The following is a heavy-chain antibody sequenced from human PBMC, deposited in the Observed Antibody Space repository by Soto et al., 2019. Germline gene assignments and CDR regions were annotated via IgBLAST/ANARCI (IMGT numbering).Heavy chain of an antibody. V-gene: IGHV1-8*01. Sequence: QVQLVQSGAEVKKPGASVKVSCKASGYTFSSYDINWVRQATGQGLEWMGWMIPNSGKIGYAQKFQGRLTMTRNNSISTAYMELSSLRSEDTAVYYCARDYGDYSGDYWGQGTLVTVSS. CDR3: ARDYGDYSGDY. J-gene: IGHJ4*02. D-gene: IGHD4-17*01. CDR1: GYTFSSYD. CDR2: MIPNSGKI.